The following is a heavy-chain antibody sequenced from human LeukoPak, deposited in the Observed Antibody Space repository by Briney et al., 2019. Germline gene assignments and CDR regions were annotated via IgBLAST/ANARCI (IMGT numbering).Heavy chain of an antibody. V-gene: IGHV1-46*03. D-gene: IGHD3-16*01. CDR3: VREYHGGYFDF. CDR1: GYIFTSYY. CDR2: VYPSAGTS. J-gene: IGHJ4*02. Sequence: ASVKVSCKASGYIFTSYYMHWVLQAPGQGLEWLGVVYPSAGTSDPAQRFRARIILSDDTSTSTAYMELRSLKSEDTAIYFCVREYHGGYFDFWGQGTLVTVSS.